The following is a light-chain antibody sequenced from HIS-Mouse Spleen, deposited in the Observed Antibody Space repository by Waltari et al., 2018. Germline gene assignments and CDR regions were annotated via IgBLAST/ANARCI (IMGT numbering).Light chain of an antibody. CDR3: AAWDDSLSGPWV. V-gene: IGLV1-47*01. CDR1: SSNIGSNY. CDR2: RKN. J-gene: IGLJ3*02. Sequence: QSVLTQPPSASGTPGQRVTISCSGSSSNIGSNYVYWYQQLPGTAPKLLIYRKNQRPAGVPDRVSGSKSGTSASLAISGLRSEDEADYYCAAWDDSLSGPWVFGGGTKLTVL.